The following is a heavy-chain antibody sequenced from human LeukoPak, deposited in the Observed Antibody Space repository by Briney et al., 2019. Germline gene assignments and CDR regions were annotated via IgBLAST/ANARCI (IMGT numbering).Heavy chain of an antibody. Sequence: PGGSLRLSCATSGFTFDDYGMSWVRQAPGKGLEWVSGINWNGGSTGYADSVKGRFTISRDNAKNSLYLQMNSLRAEDTALYYCARDWAGALAAAGTNFDYWGQGTLVTVSS. CDR2: INWNGGST. CDR1: GFTFDDYG. CDR3: ARDWAGALAAAGTNFDY. V-gene: IGHV3-20*04. J-gene: IGHJ4*02. D-gene: IGHD6-13*01.